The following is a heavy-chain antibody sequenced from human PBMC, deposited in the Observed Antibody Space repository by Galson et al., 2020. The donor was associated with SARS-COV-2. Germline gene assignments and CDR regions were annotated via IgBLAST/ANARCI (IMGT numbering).Heavy chain of an antibody. V-gene: IGHV3-30*04. CDR3: ARPSSGSYFGYFDY. J-gene: IGHJ4*02. Sequence: GGSLRLSCAASGFTFSSYAMHWVRQAPGKGLEWVAVISYDGSNKYYADSVKGRFTISRDNSKNTLYLQMNSLRAEDTAVYYCARPSSGSYFGYFDYWGQGTLVTVSS. D-gene: IGHD3-10*01. CDR1: GFTFSSYA. CDR2: ISYDGSNK.